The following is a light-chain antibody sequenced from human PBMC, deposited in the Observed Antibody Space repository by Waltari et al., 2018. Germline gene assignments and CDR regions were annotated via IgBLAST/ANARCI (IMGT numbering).Light chain of an antibody. CDR1: QSFSSW. Sequence: DIQMTQSPSTLSASVGDRVTITCRASQSFSSWLAWYQQKPGKAPKLLIYKASSLESGFPSRFSGSESGTEFTLTISSLQPDDFATYYCQQYNSYPRTFGQGTKVEIK. CDR2: KAS. J-gene: IGKJ1*01. CDR3: QQYNSYPRT. V-gene: IGKV1-5*03.